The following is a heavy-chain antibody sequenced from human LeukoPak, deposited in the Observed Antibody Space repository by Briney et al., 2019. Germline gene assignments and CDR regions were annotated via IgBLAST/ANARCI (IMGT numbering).Heavy chain of an antibody. J-gene: IGHJ4*02. CDR3: ARSHSSALRAPFGY. CDR1: GYTFSNYG. CDR2: INPYNGNT. Sequence: ASVKVSCQASGYTFSNYGIISVRQASGKGLEWMGWINPYNGNTNFGQKVQGRVTMTTDTTTRTVYMELRNLRYDDTAVYYCARSHSSALRAPFGYWGQGTLVTVSS. V-gene: IGHV1-18*04. D-gene: IGHD3-22*01.